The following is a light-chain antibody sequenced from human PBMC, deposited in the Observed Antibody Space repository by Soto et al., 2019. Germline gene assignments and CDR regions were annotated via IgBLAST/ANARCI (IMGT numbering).Light chain of an antibody. CDR2: DVS. J-gene: IGLJ2*01. Sequence: QSALTQPASVSGSPGQSITISCTGKSSDVGGYNYVSWYQQHPGKAPKLMIYDVSNRPSGVSNRCSGSKSGNTASLTISGLQAEDESDYYCSSYTSSSTPVVFGGGTKGTVL. CDR1: SSDVGGYNY. V-gene: IGLV2-14*01. CDR3: SSYTSSSTPVV.